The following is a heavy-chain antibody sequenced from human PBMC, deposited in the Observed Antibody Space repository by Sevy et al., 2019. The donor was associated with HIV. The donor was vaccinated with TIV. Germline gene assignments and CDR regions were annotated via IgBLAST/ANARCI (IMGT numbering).Heavy chain of an antibody. D-gene: IGHD3-3*01. V-gene: IGHV6-1*01. CDR1: GVSVSSNSAA. CDR2: TYYRSKWYN. J-gene: IGHJ5*02. Sequence: SQTLSLTCAISGVSVSSNSAAWNWIMQSPSRGLEWLGRTYYRSKWYNDYAVSVKSRITINPDTSKNQFSLQLNSVTPEDTAVYYCARDRGVVTCDWFDPWGQGTLVTVS. CDR3: ARDRGVVTCDWFDP.